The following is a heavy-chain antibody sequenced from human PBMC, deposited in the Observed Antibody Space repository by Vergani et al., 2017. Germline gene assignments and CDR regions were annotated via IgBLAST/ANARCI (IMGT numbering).Heavy chain of an antibody. CDR2: VDPEDGET. CDR1: GYTFTDHY. D-gene: IGHD4-17*01. V-gene: IGHV1-69-2*01. J-gene: IGHJ6*02. CDR3: ATPQTGTTGGMEV. Sequence: EVQLVQSGAEVKKPGATMKISCKVSGYTFTDHYMHWVKQAPGKGLEWMGLVDPEDGETIYAEKFKGRVTIDADTSTDTAHLGLSSLRSDDTAVYYCATPQTGTTGGMEVRGQGTTVIVSS.